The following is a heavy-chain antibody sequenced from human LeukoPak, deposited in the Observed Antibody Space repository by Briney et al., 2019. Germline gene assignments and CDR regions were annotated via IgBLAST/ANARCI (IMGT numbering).Heavy chain of an antibody. D-gene: IGHD2-2*01. CDR1: GFTFSSFA. CDR2: ISASGGDT. CDR3: ARYCITTSCNAPVSYYGLDV. V-gene: IGHV3-23*01. J-gene: IGHJ6*02. Sequence: GGSLRISCVASGFTFSSFAMSWVRQAPGKGLEWVSAISASGGDTFYSDSVKGRFTVSRDNSKSALYLQMDTLRAEDTAIYYCARYCITTSCNAPVSYYGLDVWGRGTTVTVSS.